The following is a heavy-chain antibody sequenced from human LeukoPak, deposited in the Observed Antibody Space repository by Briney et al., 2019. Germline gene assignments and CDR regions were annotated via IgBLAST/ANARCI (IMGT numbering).Heavy chain of an antibody. V-gene: IGHV5-51*01. CDR1: GYSFTSYW. D-gene: IGHD3-22*01. Sequence: GESLKISCKGSGYSFTSYWIGWVRQMPGKGLEWMGIIYPGDSDTRYSASFQGQVTISADKSVSTAYLQWSSLKASDTAMYYCARRTGDSSGYIDYWGQGTLVTVSS. J-gene: IGHJ4*02. CDR3: ARRTGDSSGYIDY. CDR2: IYPGDSDT.